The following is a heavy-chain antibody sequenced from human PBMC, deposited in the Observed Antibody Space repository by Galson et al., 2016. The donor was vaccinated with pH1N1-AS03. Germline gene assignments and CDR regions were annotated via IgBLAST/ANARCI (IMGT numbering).Heavy chain of an antibody. D-gene: IGHD4-17*01. CDR2: ISGYNGNT. CDR3: VRDDGALYYYYGLDV. J-gene: IGHJ6*02. V-gene: IGHV1-18*04. Sequence: SVKVSCKASGYKFTNYGFNWVRQAPGQGLEWMGWISGYNGNTNYAQSLQGRVTMTTDTSTSTAYMELRSLRSDDTAVYYCVRDDGALYYYYGLDVWGQGTTVTVSS. CDR1: GYKFTNYG.